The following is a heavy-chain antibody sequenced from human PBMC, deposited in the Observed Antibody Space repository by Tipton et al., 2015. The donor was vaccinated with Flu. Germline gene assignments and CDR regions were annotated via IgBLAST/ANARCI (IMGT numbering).Heavy chain of an antibody. CDR1: GGSISSSSYY. J-gene: IGHJ6*02. CDR3: ARDRLLWFGDRYGMDV. V-gene: IGHV4-39*07. CDR2: IYYSGST. Sequence: LRLSCTVSGGSISSSSYYWGWIRQPPGKGLEWVGSIYYSGSTYFNPSLKSRVTISVDTSKNQVSLKLSSVTAADTAVYYCARDRLLWFGDRYGMDVWGQGTTVTVSS. D-gene: IGHD3-10*01.